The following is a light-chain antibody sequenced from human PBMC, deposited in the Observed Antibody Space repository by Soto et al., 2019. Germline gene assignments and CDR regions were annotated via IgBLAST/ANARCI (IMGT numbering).Light chain of an antibody. CDR2: EVS. CDR1: SSDVGGYNS. Sequence: QSVLTQPASVSGSPGQSITISCTGTSSDVGGYNSVSWYQHHPGKAPKLMIYEVSNRPSGVSDRFSGSKSGNTASLTISGLQAEDEAYYYCSSYTTNTGLEYVFGTGTKVTVL. CDR3: SSYTTNTGLEYV. V-gene: IGLV2-14*01. J-gene: IGLJ1*01.